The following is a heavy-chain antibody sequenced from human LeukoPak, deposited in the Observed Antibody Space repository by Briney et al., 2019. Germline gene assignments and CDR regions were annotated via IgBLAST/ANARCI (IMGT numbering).Heavy chain of an antibody. D-gene: IGHD6-13*01. V-gene: IGHV3-23*01. CDR3: AKPRIAAAGTPEYFQH. Sequence: GGSLRLSCAASGFTFSSYAMSWVRQAPGKGGEWGSAISCSGGITYYADSVNGRFTISRDNSKTTLYLQMNSLRAEDTAVYYCAKPRIAAAGTPEYFQHWGQGTLVTVSS. CDR1: GFTFSSYA. CDR2: ISCSGGIT. J-gene: IGHJ1*01.